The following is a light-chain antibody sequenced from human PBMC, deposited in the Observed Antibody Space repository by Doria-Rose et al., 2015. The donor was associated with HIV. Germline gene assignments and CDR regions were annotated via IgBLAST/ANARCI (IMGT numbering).Light chain of an antibody. CDR2: WAS. CDR3: QQYYDTPS. CDR1: QSLLYTSKNY. Sequence: TQSPESLGMSLGERATLNCKSNQSLLYTSKNYLAWYQQKPGQPPKLLIYWASTRQSGVPARFRGSGSGTDFTLTISSLEAEDVAVYYCQQYYDTPSFGPGTTVDIK. J-gene: IGKJ3*01. V-gene: IGKV4-1*01.